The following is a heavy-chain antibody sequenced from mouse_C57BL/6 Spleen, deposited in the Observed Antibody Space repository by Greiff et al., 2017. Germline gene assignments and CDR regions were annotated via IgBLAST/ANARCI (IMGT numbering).Heavy chain of an antibody. J-gene: IGHJ1*03. CDR1: GFSLTSYG. V-gene: IGHV2-2*01. CDR2: IWSGGST. CDR3: ARGGTTVYWYFDV. Sequence: VKLMESGPGLVQPSQSLSITCTVSGFSLTSYGVHWVRQSPGKGLEWLGVIWSGGSTDYNAAFISRLSISKDNSKSQVFFKMNSLQADDTAIYYCARGGTTVYWYFDVWGTGTTVTVSS. D-gene: IGHD1-1*01.